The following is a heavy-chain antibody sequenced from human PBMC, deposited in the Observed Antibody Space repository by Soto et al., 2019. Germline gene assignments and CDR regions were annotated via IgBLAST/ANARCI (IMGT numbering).Heavy chain of an antibody. J-gene: IGHJ4*02. CDR3: ARGGIAAAAPPDY. D-gene: IGHD6-13*01. CDR2: IYYSGST. V-gene: IGHV4-31*03. CDR1: GGSISSGGYY. Sequence: QVQLQESGPGLVKPSQILSLTCTVSGGSISSGGYYWSWIRQHPGKGLEWIGYIYYSGSTYYNPSLKSRVTISVDTPKNQFSLKLSSVTAADTAVYYCARGGIAAAAPPDYWGQGTLVTVSS.